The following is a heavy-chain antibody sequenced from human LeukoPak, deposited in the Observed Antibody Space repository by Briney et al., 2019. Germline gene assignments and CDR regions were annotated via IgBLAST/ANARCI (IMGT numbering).Heavy chain of an antibody. CDR3: ARVGRGGVRYVDS. V-gene: IGHV5-51*01. J-gene: IGHJ4*02. D-gene: IGHD3-9*01. Sequence: GESLKISCEGSGYRFTTYWIGWVRQMPGKGLEWMGIIYPDDSVTRYSPSFQGQVTISVDKSITTAYLQWSSLRASDTAIYYCARVGRGGVRYVDSWGQGTLVTVSS. CDR1: GYRFTTYW. CDR2: IYPDDSVT.